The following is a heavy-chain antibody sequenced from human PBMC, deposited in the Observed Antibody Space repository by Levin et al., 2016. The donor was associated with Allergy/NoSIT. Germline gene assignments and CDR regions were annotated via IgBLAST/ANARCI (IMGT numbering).Heavy chain of an antibody. CDR1: GESFSGYY. D-gene: IGHD1-7*01. J-gene: IGHJ4*02. V-gene: IGHV4-34*01. CDR3: ARGRLYSFGRTTPDI. Sequence: SETLSLTCAVYGESFSGYYWTWIRQPPGKGLEWIGEINLSGNTNYNRSLKRRVTVSVDTSKNQFSLKLTSVTTADTDVYYCARGRLYSFGRTTPDIWGQGALVTVSS. CDR2: INLSGNT.